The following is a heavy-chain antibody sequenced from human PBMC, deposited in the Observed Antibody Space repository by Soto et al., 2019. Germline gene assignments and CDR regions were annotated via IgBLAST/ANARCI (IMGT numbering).Heavy chain of an antibody. CDR3: AIGGCSSTSCLDV. J-gene: IGHJ6*04. CDR1: GLTFSPYY. Sequence: EVQLVESGGGLVQPGGSLRLSCAASGLTFSPYYMHWVRQVPGQGLVWVSYINSVGTTSYADSVRGRFTVSRDNAKNTLYLEMNSLTGEDTALYCCAIGGCSSTSCLDVWGEGTTVTVSS. D-gene: IGHD2-2*01. CDR2: INSVGTT. V-gene: IGHV3-74*01.